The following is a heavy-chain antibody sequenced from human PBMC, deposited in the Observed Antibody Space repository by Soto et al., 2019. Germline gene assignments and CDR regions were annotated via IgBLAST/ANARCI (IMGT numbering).Heavy chain of an antibody. V-gene: IGHV3-9*01. D-gene: IGHD2-8*02. CDR1: GFRFEDDG. CDR2: ISWNSVSL. CDR3: TNDPSGGGGGLEM. J-gene: IGHJ3*01. Sequence: EVQLVESGGGLVQPGTSLRLSCVACGFRFEDDGMHWVRQAPGKGLEWVAGISWNSVSLHYADSVRGRCTISRDNAKKSLHLQLDSLRLEDTAVYYCTNDPSGGGGGLEMWGQGTRVTISS.